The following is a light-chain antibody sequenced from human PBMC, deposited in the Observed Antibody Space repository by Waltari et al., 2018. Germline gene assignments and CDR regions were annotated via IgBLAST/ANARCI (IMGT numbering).Light chain of an antibody. CDR3: SSYISSSTLEL. CDR1: SRAVGGYNY. J-gene: IGLJ2*01. Sequence: QSALTQPASVSGSPGPSITISCTGTSRAVGGYNYVSWYQQHPGKAPKLMLYDVSNRPSGVSNRFSGSKSGNTASLTISGLQAEDEADYYCSSYISSSTLELFGGGTSLTVL. CDR2: DVS. V-gene: IGLV2-14*03.